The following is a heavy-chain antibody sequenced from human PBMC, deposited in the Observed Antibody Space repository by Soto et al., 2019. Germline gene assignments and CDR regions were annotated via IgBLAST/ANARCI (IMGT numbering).Heavy chain of an antibody. D-gene: IGHD3-10*01. V-gene: IGHV4-59*01. CDR1: GGSISNYY. J-gene: IGHJ4*02. CDR2: VYYSGST. CDR3: VRDLFRGTIDY. Sequence: PSETLSLTCTVSGGSISNYYWGWIRQPPGKGLEWIGYVYYSGSTNYNPSLKSRVTISLDTSKNQFSLKLNSVTAADTAVYYCVRDLFRGTIDYWGQGTLVTVSS.